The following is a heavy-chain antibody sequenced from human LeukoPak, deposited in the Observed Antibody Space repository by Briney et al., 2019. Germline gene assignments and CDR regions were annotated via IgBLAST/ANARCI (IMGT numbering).Heavy chain of an antibody. Sequence: PGRSLRLSCAASGFTLSSYAMHWVRQAPGKGLEWVAVISYDGSNKYYADSVKGRFTISRDNSKYTLYLQMNSLRAEDTAVYYCARENSRDSSGYYYSGFDYWGQGTLVTVSS. CDR2: ISYDGSNK. J-gene: IGHJ4*02. V-gene: IGHV3-30*01. CDR1: GFTLSSYA. D-gene: IGHD3-22*01. CDR3: ARENSRDSSGYYYSGFDY.